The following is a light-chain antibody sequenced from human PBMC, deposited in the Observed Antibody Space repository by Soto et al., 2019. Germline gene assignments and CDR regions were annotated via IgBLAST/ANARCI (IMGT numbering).Light chain of an antibody. Sequence: IQLTQSPSTLSASVGDGVTITCRASQSINNWLAWYQQKPGKAPKLLIYDASTLESGVPSRFSGSGSGTEFTLTISSLQPDDFATYHCQQYKSHSRTFGQGSKVEIK. J-gene: IGKJ1*01. CDR2: DAS. CDR1: QSINNW. CDR3: QQYKSHSRT. V-gene: IGKV1-5*01.